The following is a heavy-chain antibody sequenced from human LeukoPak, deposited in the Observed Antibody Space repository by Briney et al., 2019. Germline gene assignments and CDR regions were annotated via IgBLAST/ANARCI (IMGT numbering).Heavy chain of an antibody. V-gene: IGHV1-2*02. CDR1: GYTFTGYY. D-gene: IGHD6-13*01. J-gene: IGHJ4*02. CDR2: INPNSGGT. Sequence: ASVKVSCKASGYTFTGYYMHWVRQAPGQGLEWMGWINPNSGGTNYAQKFQGRVTMTRDTSISAAYMELSRLTSDDTAVYYCARAADVNYSDCWGQGTLVTVSS. CDR3: ARAADVNYSDC.